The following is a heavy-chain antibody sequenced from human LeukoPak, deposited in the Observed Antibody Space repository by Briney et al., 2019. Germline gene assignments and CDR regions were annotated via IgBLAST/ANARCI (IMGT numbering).Heavy chain of an antibody. Sequence: GGSLRLSCAASGFTFSSYAMSWVRQAPGKGLEWVSAISGSGGSTYYADSVKGRFTISRDNSKNTLYLQMNSLRAEDTAVYYCARAGNYDFWSGYSQLDYWGQGTLVTVSS. CDR1: GFTFSSYA. V-gene: IGHV3-23*01. CDR2: ISGSGGST. CDR3: ARAGNYDFWSGYSQLDY. D-gene: IGHD3-3*01. J-gene: IGHJ4*02.